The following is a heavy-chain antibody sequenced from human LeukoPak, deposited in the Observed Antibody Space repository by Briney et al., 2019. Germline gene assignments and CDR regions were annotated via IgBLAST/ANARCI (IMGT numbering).Heavy chain of an antibody. CDR3: AGRGPMITFGGVIAYFQY. Sequence: PGGSLRFSCAAAGLSLSSYVMSWVRQAPGMGLEWVSTISGSGGSTFHADSVKGRFTISRDISKNMLYLQMNNLRAEDTAVYFRAGRGPMITFGGVIAYFQYWGQGTLLTVSP. V-gene: IGHV3-23*01. J-gene: IGHJ4*02. D-gene: IGHD3-16*02. CDR2: ISGSGGST. CDR1: GLSLSSYV.